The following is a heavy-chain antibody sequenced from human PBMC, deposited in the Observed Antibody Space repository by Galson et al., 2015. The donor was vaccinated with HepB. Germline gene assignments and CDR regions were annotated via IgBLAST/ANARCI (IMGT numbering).Heavy chain of an antibody. Sequence: SVKVSCKASGYTFTSYYMHWVRQAPGQGLEWMGIINPSGGSTSYAQKFQGRVTMTRDTSTSTVYMELSSLRSEDTAVYYCAKAYGHRGGAYAFDIWGQGTMVTVSS. D-gene: IGHD3-10*01. CDR1: GYTFTSYY. V-gene: IGHV1-46*01. CDR2: INPSGGST. J-gene: IGHJ3*02. CDR3: AKAYGHRGGAYAFDI.